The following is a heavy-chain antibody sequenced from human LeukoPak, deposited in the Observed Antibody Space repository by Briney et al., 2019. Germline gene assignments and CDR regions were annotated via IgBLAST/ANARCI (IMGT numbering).Heavy chain of an antibody. Sequence: GGSLRLSCAASRFTFSNYNMHWVRQAPGKGPEWISYITGSSSTIYYADSVKGRFTISRDNAKSSLYLQMSSLRAEDTAVYYCAELGITMIGGVWGKGTTVTISS. CDR1: RFTFSNYN. CDR2: ITGSSSTI. J-gene: IGHJ6*04. V-gene: IGHV3-48*01. CDR3: AELGITMIGGV. D-gene: IGHD3-10*02.